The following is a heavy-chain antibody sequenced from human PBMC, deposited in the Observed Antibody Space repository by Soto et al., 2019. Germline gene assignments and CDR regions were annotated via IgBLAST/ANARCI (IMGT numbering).Heavy chain of an antibody. CDR2: ISWDGGST. CDR1: GFTFDDYT. V-gene: IGHV3-43*01. J-gene: IGHJ6*02. D-gene: IGHD6-6*01. Sequence: GGSLRLSCAASGFTFDDYTMHWVRQAPGKGLEWVSLISWDGGSTYYADSVKGRFTISRDNSKNSLYLQMNSLRTEDTALYYCAKDISAVSSNPNYYYYYGMDVWGQGTTVT. CDR3: AKDISAVSSNPNYYYYYGMDV.